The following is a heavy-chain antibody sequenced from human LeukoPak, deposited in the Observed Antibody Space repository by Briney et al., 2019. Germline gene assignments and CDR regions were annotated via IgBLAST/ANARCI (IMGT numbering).Heavy chain of an antibody. CDR3: AKDEYYYDSSGYYLLGWFDY. CDR2: ISGSGGST. V-gene: IGHV3-23*01. D-gene: IGHD3-22*01. CDR1: RFTFSSYS. J-gene: IGHJ4*02. Sequence: GGSLRLSCAASRFTFSSYSMNWVRQAPGKGLEWVSAISGSGGSTYYADSVKGRFTISRDNSKNTLYLQMNSLRAEDTAVYYCAKDEYYYDSSGYYLLGWFDYWGQGTLVTVSS.